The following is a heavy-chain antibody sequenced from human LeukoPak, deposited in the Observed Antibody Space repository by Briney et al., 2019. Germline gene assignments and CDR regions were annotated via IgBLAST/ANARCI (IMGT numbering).Heavy chain of an antibody. CDR3: ARDSGYVGYYYYYMDV. Sequence: ASVKVSCKASGYTFTSYGISWVRQAPGQGLEWMGWISAYNGNTNYAQKLQGRVTMTTDTSTSTAYMELRSLRSDDTAVYYCARDSGYVGYYYYYMDVWGKGTTVTVSS. CDR1: GYTFTSYG. J-gene: IGHJ6*03. D-gene: IGHD5-12*01. CDR2: ISAYNGNT. V-gene: IGHV1-18*01.